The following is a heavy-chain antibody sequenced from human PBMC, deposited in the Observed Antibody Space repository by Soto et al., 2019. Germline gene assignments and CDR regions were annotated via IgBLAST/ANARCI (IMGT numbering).Heavy chain of an antibody. J-gene: IGHJ4*02. CDR2: IYWDDDK. CDR1: GFSLSTSGVG. V-gene: IGHV2-5*02. CDR3: AHRREWESSRGNYFDY. Sequence: QITLKESSPTLVKPTQTLTLTRTFSGFSLSTSGVGVGWIRQPPGKALEWLALIYWDDDKRYSPSLKSRLTITKDTSKNQVVLTMTNMDPVDTATYYCAHRREWESSRGNYFDYWGQGTLVTVSS. D-gene: IGHD1-26*01.